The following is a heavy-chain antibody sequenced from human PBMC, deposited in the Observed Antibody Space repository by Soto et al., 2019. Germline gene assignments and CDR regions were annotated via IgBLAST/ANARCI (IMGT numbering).Heavy chain of an antibody. CDR1: GGTISSWY. Sequence: PSETLSLTCTVSGGTISSWYWSWIRQPPGKGLEWIGYIYYSGSTNCNPSLKSRVTISVDTSKSQFSLTLNSVTAADPAGYYFARRYGSAMDYWGQGTLVTVSS. D-gene: IGHD1-26*01. CDR2: IYYSGST. CDR3: ARRYGSAMDY. J-gene: IGHJ4*02. V-gene: IGHV4-59*08.